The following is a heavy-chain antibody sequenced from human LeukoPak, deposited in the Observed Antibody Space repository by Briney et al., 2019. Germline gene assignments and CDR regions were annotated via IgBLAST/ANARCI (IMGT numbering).Heavy chain of an antibody. J-gene: IGHJ5*02. CDR3: ARVGGYYDSHNWFDP. V-gene: IGHV1-2*02. Sequence: ASVKVSCKASGYTFTGYYMHWVRQAPGQGLEWMGWINPNSGGTNYAQKFQGRVTMTRDTSISTAYMELSRLRSDDTAVYYCARVGGYYDSHNWFDPWGQGTLVTVSS. CDR1: GYTFTGYY. D-gene: IGHD3-22*01. CDR2: INPNSGGT.